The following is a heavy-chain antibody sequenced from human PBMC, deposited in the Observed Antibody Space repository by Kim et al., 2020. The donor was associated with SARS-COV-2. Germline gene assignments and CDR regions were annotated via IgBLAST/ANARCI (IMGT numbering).Heavy chain of an antibody. Sequence: SETLSLTCTVSGGSVSSGSYYWSWIRQPPGKGLEWIGYIYYSGSTNYNPSLKSRVTISVDTSKNQFSLKLSSVTAADTAVYYCARGLRGYSYGYPRDAFDIWGQGTMVTVSS. CDR2: IYYSGST. CDR3: ARGLRGYSYGYPRDAFDI. J-gene: IGHJ3*02. D-gene: IGHD5-18*01. V-gene: IGHV4-61*01. CDR1: GGSVSSGSYY.